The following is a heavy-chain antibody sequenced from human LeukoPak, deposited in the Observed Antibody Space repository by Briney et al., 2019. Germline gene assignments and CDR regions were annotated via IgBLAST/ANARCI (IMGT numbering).Heavy chain of an antibody. CDR1: GFTFSSYS. J-gene: IGHJ4*02. CDR3: ARDSDLEWLNY. D-gene: IGHD3-3*01. CDR2: ISSSSSTI. Sequence: GGSLRLSCAASGFTFSSYSMNWVRQAPGKGLEWVSFISSSSSTIYYADSVKGRFTISRDNAKNSLYLQMNSLRAEDTAVYYCARDSDLEWLNYWGQGTLVTVSS. V-gene: IGHV3-48*01.